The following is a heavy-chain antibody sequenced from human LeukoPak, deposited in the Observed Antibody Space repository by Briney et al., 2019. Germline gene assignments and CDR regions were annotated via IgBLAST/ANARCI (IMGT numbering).Heavy chain of an antibody. CDR1: GFSFSDSV. Sequence: GKSLRLSCVGSGFSFSDSVIHWVRQAPGKGLEWVAVISHDVKTTYYADSAKGRFTISRDNSRNTVFLQMNRLRPEDTAVYYCVKEAYYGWGSSPTFYFDYWGQGTRVTVSS. CDR2: ISHDVKTT. J-gene: IGHJ4*02. D-gene: IGHD3-10*01. CDR3: VKEAYYGWGSSPTFYFDY. V-gene: IGHV3-30*04.